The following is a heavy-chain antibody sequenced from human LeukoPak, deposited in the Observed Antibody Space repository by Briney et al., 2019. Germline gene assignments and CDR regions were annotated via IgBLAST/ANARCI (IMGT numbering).Heavy chain of an antibody. Sequence: ASVKVSCKASGYTLTELSMHWVRQAPGKGLEWMGGFDPEDGETIYAQKFQGRVTMTEDTSTDTAYMELSSLRSEDTAVYYCARGIAAAAGTYYYGMDVWGKGTTVTVSS. D-gene: IGHD6-13*01. J-gene: IGHJ6*04. CDR3: ARGIAAAAGTYYYGMDV. CDR2: FDPEDGET. V-gene: IGHV1-24*01. CDR1: GYTLTELS.